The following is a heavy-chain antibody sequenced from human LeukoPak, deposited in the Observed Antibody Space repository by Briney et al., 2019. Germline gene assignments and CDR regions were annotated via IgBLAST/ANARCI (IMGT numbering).Heavy chain of an antibody. J-gene: IGHJ4*02. CDR2: IYYSGST. Sequence: KPSETLSLTRTVSGGSISSYYWSWIRQPPGKGLEWIGYIYYSGSTNYNPSLKSRATIPVDTSKNQFSLKLSSVTAADTAVYYCARGQRLLWFGEFRSNYFDYWGQGTLVTVSS. D-gene: IGHD3-10*01. V-gene: IGHV4-59*01. CDR3: ARGQRLLWFGEFRSNYFDY. CDR1: GGSISSYY.